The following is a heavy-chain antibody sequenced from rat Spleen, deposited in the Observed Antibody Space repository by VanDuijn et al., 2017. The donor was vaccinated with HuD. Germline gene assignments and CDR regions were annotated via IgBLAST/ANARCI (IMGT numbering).Heavy chain of an antibody. Sequence: EVQLVESGGGLVQPGRSLKLSCAASGFTFSDYAMAWVRQAPTKGLEWVASITPGGDNSYYRDSVKGRFTISRDDAKSTLYLQMDSLRSEDTATYYCATVLRYYYSSYIYPFDYWGQGVMVTVSS. V-gene: IGHV5S23*01. CDR2: ITPGGDNS. CDR3: ATVLRYYYSSYIYPFDY. J-gene: IGHJ2*01. CDR1: GFTFSDYA. D-gene: IGHD1-2*01.